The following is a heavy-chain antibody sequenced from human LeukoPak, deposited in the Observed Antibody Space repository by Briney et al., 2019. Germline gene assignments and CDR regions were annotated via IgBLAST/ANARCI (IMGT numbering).Heavy chain of an antibody. CDR3: AGGWLRRRGAY. Sequence: PSETLSLTCAAYGGSVSGYYWSWIRQPPGKGLEWIGEINHSGSTNYNPSLKSRVTISVDTSKNQFSLKLSSVTAADTAVYYCAGGWLRRRGAYWGQGTLVTVSS. CDR2: INHSGST. D-gene: IGHD5-12*01. CDR1: GGSVSGYY. V-gene: IGHV4-34*01. J-gene: IGHJ4*02.